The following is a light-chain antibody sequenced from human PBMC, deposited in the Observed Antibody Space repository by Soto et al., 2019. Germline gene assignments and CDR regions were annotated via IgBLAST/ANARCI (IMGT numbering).Light chain of an antibody. CDR1: QSVSSK. V-gene: IGKV3-15*01. CDR2: GAS. Sequence: ETVMPQSPATLSVSPGARATLSCRASQSVSSKLAWYQQKPGQAPRLLIYGASTRATGIPARFSGSGSGTEFTLTISSLQSEDFAVYYCQQYNNWPPITFGQGTRLEIK. J-gene: IGKJ5*01. CDR3: QQYNNWPPIT.